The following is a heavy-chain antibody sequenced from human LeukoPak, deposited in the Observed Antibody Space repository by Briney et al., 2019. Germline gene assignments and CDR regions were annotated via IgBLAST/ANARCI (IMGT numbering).Heavy chain of an antibody. CDR2: IIPIFGTA. J-gene: IGHJ6*02. CDR3: ANRRRASRGYGMDV. V-gene: IGHV1-69*01. CDR1: GGTFSSYD. Sequence: AATVKVCCKASGGTFSSYDISWVRQAPGQGLEWMGGIIPIFGTANYAQKFQGRVTITADESTSTAYMELSSLRSEDTAVYYCANRRRASRGYGMDVWGQGITVTVSS. D-gene: IGHD1-1*01.